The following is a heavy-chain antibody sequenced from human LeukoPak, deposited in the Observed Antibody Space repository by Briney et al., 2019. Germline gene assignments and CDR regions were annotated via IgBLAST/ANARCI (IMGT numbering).Heavy chain of an antibody. J-gene: IGHJ4*02. CDR1: EFTFSSYR. D-gene: IGHD7-27*01. CDR2: ISSSSDTI. Sequence: GGSLRLSCAASEFTFSSYRMTWVRQAPGEGLEWVSYISSSSDTIYYADSVRGRFTISRDNAKNSLYLQMNSLRAEDTAVYYCARDRGEYYFGYWGQGTLVTVSS. CDR3: ARDRGEYYFGY. V-gene: IGHV3-48*01.